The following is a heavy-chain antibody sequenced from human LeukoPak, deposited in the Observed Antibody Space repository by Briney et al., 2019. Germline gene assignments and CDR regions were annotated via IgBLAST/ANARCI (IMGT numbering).Heavy chain of an antibody. CDR2: INPDGRTI. CDR1: GFTFSSYW. J-gene: IGHJ4*02. V-gene: IGHV3-74*03. D-gene: IGHD3-10*01. Sequence: GGSLRLSCEDSGFTFSSYWMHWVRQAPGKGLVWVSRINPDGRTITYADSVKGRFTISRDNAKNSLYLQMNSLRVEDTAVYYCARDARFGQYYFDYWGQGTLVTVSS. CDR3: ARDARFGQYYFDY.